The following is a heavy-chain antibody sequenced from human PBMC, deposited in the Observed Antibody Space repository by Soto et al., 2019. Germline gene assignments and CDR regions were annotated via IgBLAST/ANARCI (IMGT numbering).Heavy chain of an antibody. J-gene: IGHJ4*02. V-gene: IGHV3-11*01. CDR2: ISSSGTDE. CDR1: GFTFSDYY. Sequence: QVQLVESGGGLVKAGGSLRLSCAASGFTFSDYYMSWVRQAPGRGLEWVSYISSSGTDEYYADSVKGRFIISRDNAKNSLYLQMSSLRAEDTAIDFCARDSPPYDNSGFYLDYWGQGTLVTVSS. D-gene: IGHD3-22*01. CDR3: ARDSPPYDNSGFYLDY.